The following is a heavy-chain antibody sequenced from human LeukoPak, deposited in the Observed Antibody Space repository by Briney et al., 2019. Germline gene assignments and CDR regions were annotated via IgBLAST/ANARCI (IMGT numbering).Heavy chain of an antibody. CDR2: FSSSGGST. J-gene: IGHJ3*02. CDR3: AKDLVPTAMASFGELLDDAFDI. V-gene: IGHV3-23*01. CDR1: GFTFSSYA. Sequence: GGSLRLSCAASGFTFSSYAMSWVRQAPGKGLEWVSGFSSSGGSTYYADSVKGRFTISRDNSKNTVYLQMNSLRAGDTAVYYCAKDLVPTAMASFGELLDDAFDIWGQGTMVTVSS. D-gene: IGHD2-2*01.